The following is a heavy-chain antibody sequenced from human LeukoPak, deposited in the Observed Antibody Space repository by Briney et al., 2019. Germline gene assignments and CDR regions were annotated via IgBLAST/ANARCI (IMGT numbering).Heavy chain of an antibody. Sequence: ASVKVSCKASGYTFTSYYMHWVRQASGKGLEWVGRIRSKANSYATAYATSMKGSFTISSADYKNTPQLHMNSPKTQALSVYYCSGQGRVETTQICDCWGQGTLVTVSS. CDR3: SGQGRVETTQICDC. CDR1: GYTFTSYY. V-gene: IGHV3-73*01. J-gene: IGHJ4*02. D-gene: IGHD2-15*01. CDR2: IRSKANSYAT.